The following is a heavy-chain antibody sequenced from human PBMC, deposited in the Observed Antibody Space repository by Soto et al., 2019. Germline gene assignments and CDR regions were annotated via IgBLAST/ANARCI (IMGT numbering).Heavy chain of an antibody. J-gene: IGHJ4*02. CDR3: AHRRVQMGFY. V-gene: IGHV2-5*02. D-gene: IGHD1-26*01. CDR2: IYWDDNK. CDR1: GFSLSTSGVG. Sequence: QITLKESGPTLVKPTQTLTLSCTFSGFSLSTSGVGVGWIRQPPGKALEWLAGIYWDDNKYYSSSLKSRLTITKDTSKNQVVLTLINMDPVDTATYYCAHRRVQMGFYWGQGTLVTVSS.